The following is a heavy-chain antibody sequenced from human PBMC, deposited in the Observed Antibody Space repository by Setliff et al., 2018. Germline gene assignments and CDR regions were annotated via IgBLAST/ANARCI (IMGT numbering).Heavy chain of an antibody. CDR2: IYSSGST. D-gene: IGHD6-19*01. Sequence: PSETLSLTCTVSGGCISSGDYYWSWIRQPPGKGLEWIGYIYSSGSTYYNPSLKSRVSISVDTSKNQFSLKLNSVTAADMAVYYCAREQWLDPPGYYYRDVWAKGTTVTVSS. V-gene: IGHV4-30-4*08. CDR1: GGCISSGDYY. CDR3: AREQWLDPPGYYYRDV. J-gene: IGHJ6*03.